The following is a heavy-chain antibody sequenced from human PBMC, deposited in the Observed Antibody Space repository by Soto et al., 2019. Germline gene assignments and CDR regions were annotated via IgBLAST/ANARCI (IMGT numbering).Heavy chain of an antibody. Sequence: RASVKVSCKVSGYTLTELSMHWVRQAPGKGLEWMGGFDPEDGETIYAQKFQGRVTMAEDTSTDTAYMELSSLRSEDTAVYYCATAGLVVVAATRRTNWFDPWGQGTLVTVSS. J-gene: IGHJ5*02. V-gene: IGHV1-24*01. CDR2: FDPEDGET. CDR3: ATAGLVVVAATRRTNWFDP. D-gene: IGHD2-15*01. CDR1: GYTLTELS.